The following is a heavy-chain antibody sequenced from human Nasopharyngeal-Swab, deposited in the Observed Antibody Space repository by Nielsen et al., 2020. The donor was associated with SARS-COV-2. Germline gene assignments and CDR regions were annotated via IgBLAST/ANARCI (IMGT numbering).Heavy chain of an antibody. CDR1: SGSFSAYY. CDR2: IKHSGST. D-gene: IGHD2-15*01. J-gene: IGHJ2*01. V-gene: IGHV4-34*01. CDR3: ARGGNCSGGSCYSKWRSIWYFDL. Sequence: GSLRLSCAVYSGSFSAYYWSWIRQPPGKGLEWIGEIKHSGSTNYNPSLKSRVTISIDTSKNQFSLKLSSVTAADTAVYYCARGGNCSGGSCYSKWRSIWYFDLWGRGTLVTVSS.